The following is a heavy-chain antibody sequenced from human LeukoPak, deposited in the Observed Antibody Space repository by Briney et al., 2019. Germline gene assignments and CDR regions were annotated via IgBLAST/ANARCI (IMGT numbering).Heavy chain of an antibody. J-gene: IGHJ4*02. D-gene: IGHD5-12*01. CDR2: ISWNSGSI. Sequence: GGSLRLSCVASGFTFDDYAMHWVRQAPGKGLEWVSGISWNSGSIGYADSVKGRFTISRDNAKNSLYLQMNSLRAEDTALYYCAKGSGIVATINFDFDYWGQGTLVTVSS. CDR3: AKGSGIVATINFDFDY. V-gene: IGHV3-9*01. CDR1: GFTFDDYA.